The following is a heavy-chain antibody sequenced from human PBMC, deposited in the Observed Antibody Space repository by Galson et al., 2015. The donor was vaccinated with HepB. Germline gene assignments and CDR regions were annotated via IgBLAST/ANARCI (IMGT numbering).Heavy chain of an antibody. CDR2: ISSNGGST. J-gene: IGHJ3*02. CDR1: GFTFSSYA. CDR3: VKDAPLVSPRPGAFDI. V-gene: IGHV3-64D*06. Sequence: SLRLSCAASGFTFSSYAMHWVRQAPGKGLEYVSAISSNGGSTYYADSVKGRFTISRDNSKNTLYLQMSSLRAEDTAVYYCVKDAPLVSPRPGAFDIWGQGTMVTVSS. D-gene: IGHD6-6*01.